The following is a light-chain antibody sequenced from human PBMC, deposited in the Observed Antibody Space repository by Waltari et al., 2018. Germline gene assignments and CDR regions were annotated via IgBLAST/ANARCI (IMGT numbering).Light chain of an antibody. CDR1: QSVSKY. J-gene: IGKJ4*01. CDR3: QQNYNTPLA. V-gene: IGKV1-39*01. CDR2: TTS. Sequence: DIQMTQSPSSLSASVGDRVTITCRASQSVSKYLNWYQQQPGKSPRLLIYTTSNLQSGVPARFSGSGSGTEFTLIISSLQLEDLATYYCQQNYNTPLAFGGGTKVEIK.